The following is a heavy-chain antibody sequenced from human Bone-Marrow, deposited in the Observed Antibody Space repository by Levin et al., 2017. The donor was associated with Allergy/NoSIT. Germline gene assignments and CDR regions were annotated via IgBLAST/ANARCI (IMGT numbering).Heavy chain of an antibody. D-gene: IGHD1-1*01. V-gene: IGHV4-30-4*01. CDR2: IYYSGST. Sequence: PSETLSLTCTVSGGSISSGDYYWSWIRQPPGTGLEWIGYIYYSGSTYYNPSLKSRVTISVDTSKNQFSLKLSSVTAADTAVYYCARDDGTTGTTYLRAHAFDIWGQGTMVTVSS. CDR1: GGSISSGDYY. CDR3: ARDDGTTGTTYLRAHAFDI. J-gene: IGHJ3*02.